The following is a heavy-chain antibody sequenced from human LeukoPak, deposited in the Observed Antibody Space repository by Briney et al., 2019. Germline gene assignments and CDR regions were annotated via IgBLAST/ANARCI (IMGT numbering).Heavy chain of an antibody. Sequence: GGTLRLSCAASGFTFSSDWMSWVRRAPGKGLEGVANIKQDGSEKYYVDSVKGRFTISRDNAKTSLYLQMNRLRAEDTAVYYCARKNGLDYWGQGTLVTVSS. CDR2: IKQDGSEK. CDR1: GFTFSSDW. CDR3: ARKNGLDY. J-gene: IGHJ4*02. D-gene: IGHD1-1*01. V-gene: IGHV3-7*01.